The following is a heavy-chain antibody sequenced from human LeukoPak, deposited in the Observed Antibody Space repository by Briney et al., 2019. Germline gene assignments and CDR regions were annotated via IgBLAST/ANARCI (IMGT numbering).Heavy chain of an antibody. CDR2: INAGNGKT. V-gene: IGHV1-3*03. D-gene: IGHD3-3*01. Sequence: GASVKVSCKASGYTFTNYAVNWVRQAPGQRLEWMGWINAGNGKTKYSQDFQGRVTITRDTSASTAYMELSSLTSEDMAVYYCARGIWSSHSVGYXXDYXXXGXXVTVSS. CDR3: ARGIWSSHSVGYXXDY. CDR1: GYTFTNYA. J-gene: IGHJ4*02.